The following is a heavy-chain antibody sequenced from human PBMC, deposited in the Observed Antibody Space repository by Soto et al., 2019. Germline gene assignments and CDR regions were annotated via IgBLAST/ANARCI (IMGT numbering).Heavy chain of an antibody. Sequence: PGGSLRLSCAASGFTFSDYYISWIRQAPGKGLEWVSYISPSSSGRATDYADSVKGRFTISRDNAKNSLYLQMNSLRAEDTAVYYCARVVDYYDPYYYYGMDVWGQGTTVTVSS. CDR2: ISPSSSGRAT. V-gene: IGHV3-11*04. J-gene: IGHJ6*02. D-gene: IGHD3-22*01. CDR1: GFTFSDYY. CDR3: ARVVDYYDPYYYYGMDV.